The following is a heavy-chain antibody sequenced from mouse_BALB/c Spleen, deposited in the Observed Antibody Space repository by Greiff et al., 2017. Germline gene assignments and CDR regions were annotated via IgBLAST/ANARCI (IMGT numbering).Heavy chain of an antibody. D-gene: IGHD1-1*02. CDR2: INSNGGST. J-gene: IGHJ4*01. CDR1: GFTFSSYG. V-gene: IGHV5-6-3*01. CDR3: AREGGYYAIDY. Sequence: EVMLVESGGGLVQPGGSLKLSCAASGFTFSSYGMSWVRQTPDKRLELVATINSNGGSTYYPDSVKGRFTISRDNAKNTLYLQMSSLKSEDTAMYDCAREGGYYAIDYWGQGTSVTVSS.